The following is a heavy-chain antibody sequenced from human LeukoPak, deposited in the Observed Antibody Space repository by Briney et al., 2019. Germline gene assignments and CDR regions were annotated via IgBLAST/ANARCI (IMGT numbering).Heavy chain of an antibody. V-gene: IGHV3-21*01. CDR3: ARDVRSYDSSGPGGY. J-gene: IGHJ4*02. CDR1: GFTFSTYS. D-gene: IGHD3-22*01. Sequence: GVSLRLSCVTSGFTFSTYSMNWVRQAPGKGLEWVSSISSSSSYIYYADSVKGRFTISRDNAKNSLYLQMNSLRAEDTAVYYCARDVRSYDSSGPGGYWGQGTLVTVSS. CDR2: ISSSSSYI.